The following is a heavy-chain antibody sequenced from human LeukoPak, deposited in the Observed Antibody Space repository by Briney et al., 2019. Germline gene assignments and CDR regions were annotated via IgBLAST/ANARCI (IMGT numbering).Heavy chain of an antibody. D-gene: IGHD4-23*01. CDR3: AKEPTVVTIWRGGAVDY. Sequence: GGSLRLSCVASGFTYNNYAMSWVRQAPGKGLEWVSGISGSGGTTYYADSVKGRFTISRDTSENTLYLQMNSLRPEDTAVYYCAKEPTVVTIWRGGAVDYWGQGTLVTVSS. CDR1: GFTYNNYA. CDR2: ISGSGGTT. J-gene: IGHJ4*02. V-gene: IGHV3-23*01.